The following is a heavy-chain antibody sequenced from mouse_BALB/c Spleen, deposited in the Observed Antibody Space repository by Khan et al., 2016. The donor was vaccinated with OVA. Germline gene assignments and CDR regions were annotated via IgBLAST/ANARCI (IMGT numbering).Heavy chain of an antibody. Sequence: VQLVESGAELARPGASVKMSCKASGYTFTSYTIHWIKLRPGQGLEWIGYINPSNGYTNYNQKFKDKATLTAEKSSTTAYMELSSLTSDDSALYNCVRDGAYHRNDGWFAYWGQGTLVTVSA. CDR3: VRDGAYHRNDGWFAY. V-gene: IGHV1-4*01. J-gene: IGHJ3*01. CDR2: INPSNGYT. CDR1: GYTFTSYT. D-gene: IGHD2-14*01.